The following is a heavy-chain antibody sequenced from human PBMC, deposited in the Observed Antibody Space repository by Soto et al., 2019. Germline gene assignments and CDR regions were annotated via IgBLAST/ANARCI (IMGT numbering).Heavy chain of an antibody. D-gene: IGHD3-16*01. CDR1: GFTFSFYA. CDR3: VKDLGGSHSLFGY. CDR2: LGVSGGSA. J-gene: IGHJ4*02. V-gene: IGHV3-23*01. Sequence: EVQLLESGGGWVQPGGSLRLSCEASGFTFSFYAFGWVRQAPGKGLEWVSSLGVSGGSAFYIDSVKGRFAVSRDDSKNTLYRQRNTLRAEDTTIYYCVKDLGGSHSLFGYWGQGTLVNVSS.